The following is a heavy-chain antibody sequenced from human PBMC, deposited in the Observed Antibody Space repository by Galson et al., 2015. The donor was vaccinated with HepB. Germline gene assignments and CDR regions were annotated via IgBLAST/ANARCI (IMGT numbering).Heavy chain of an antibody. CDR2: ISAYNGNT. CDR3: ARVGGIAVAGRGNNWFDP. V-gene: IGHV1-18*04. CDR1: GYTFTSYG. Sequence: SCKASGYTFTSYGISWVRQAPGQGLEWMGWISAYNGNTNYAQKLQGRVTMTTDTSTSTAYMELRSLRSDDTAVYYCARVGGIAVAGRGNNWFDPWGQGTLVTVSS. J-gene: IGHJ5*02. D-gene: IGHD6-19*01.